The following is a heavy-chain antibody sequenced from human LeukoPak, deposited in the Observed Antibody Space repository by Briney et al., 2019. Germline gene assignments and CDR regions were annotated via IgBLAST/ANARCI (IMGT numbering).Heavy chain of an antibody. V-gene: IGHV3-30-3*01. D-gene: IGHD3-10*01. CDR1: GFTLSTYA. CDR2: ISYDGSNK. J-gene: IGHJ4*02. Sequence: PGRSLRLSCAASGFTLSTYAMHWVRQAPGKGLEWVAVISYDGSNKYYADSVKGRFTISRDNSKNTLYLQMNSLRVEDTAVYYCARDPQLQWFGEYFGHFDYWGQGTLVTVSS. CDR3: ARDPQLQWFGEYFGHFDY.